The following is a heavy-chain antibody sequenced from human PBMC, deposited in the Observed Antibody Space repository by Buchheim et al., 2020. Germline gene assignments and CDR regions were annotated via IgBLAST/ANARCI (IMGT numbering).Heavy chain of an antibody. Sequence: EVQLVESGGGLVQPGGSLRLSCAASGFTFSRFWMTWVRLTPGKGLEWVANIKQDGSEQYYVDSVKGRFTISRDNAENSLYLQMSSLTAEDTAVYYCARDPATYSNSWGAFDYWGQGAL. CDR2: IKQDGSEQ. CDR3: ARDPATYSNSWGAFDY. CDR1: GFTFSRFW. D-gene: IGHD6-13*01. V-gene: IGHV3-7*01. J-gene: IGHJ4*02.